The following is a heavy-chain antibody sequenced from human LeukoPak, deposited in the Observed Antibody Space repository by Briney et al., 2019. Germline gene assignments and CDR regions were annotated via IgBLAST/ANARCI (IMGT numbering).Heavy chain of an antibody. Sequence: GGSLRLSCAASGFTFSSYAMSWVRQAPGKGLEWVSAISGSGGSTYYADSVKGRFTISRDNSKNTLCLQMNSLRAEDTAVYYCAKTRRTGIAVALDYWGQGTLVTVSS. D-gene: IGHD6-19*01. CDR1: GFTFSSYA. CDR3: AKTRRTGIAVALDY. CDR2: ISGSGGST. V-gene: IGHV3-23*01. J-gene: IGHJ4*02.